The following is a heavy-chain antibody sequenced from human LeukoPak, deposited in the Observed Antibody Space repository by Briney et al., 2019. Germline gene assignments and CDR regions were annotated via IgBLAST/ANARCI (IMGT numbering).Heavy chain of an antibody. CDR3: VRWSLNIVVVVAATVRNAFDI. V-gene: IGHV4-39*01. Sequence: SETLSLTCTVSGGSLSSSSYYWGWIRQPPGKGLEWIGSIYYSGSTYYNPSLKSRVTLSVDTSKNQFSLKLSSVTAADTAVYYCVRWSLNIVVVVAATVRNAFDIWGQGTMVTVSS. J-gene: IGHJ3*02. D-gene: IGHD2-15*01. CDR1: GGSLSSSSYY. CDR2: IYYSGST.